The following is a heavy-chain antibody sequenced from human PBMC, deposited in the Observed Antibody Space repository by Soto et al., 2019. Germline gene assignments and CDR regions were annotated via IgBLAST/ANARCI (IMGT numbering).Heavy chain of an antibody. CDR2: ISGSGATT. Sequence: EVQLLESGGGLVQPGGSLRLSCAASGFTFSSYAMSWVRQAPGKGLELVSSISGSGATTNYADSVKGRFPISRDKSKHTRYLQTNSLRAEDTSVYYGAKDSGGRTPIEVVTIAYWGQGTRVTFSS. V-gene: IGHV3-23*01. CDR3: AKDSGGRTPIEVVTIAY. D-gene: IGHD3-22*01. CDR1: GFTFSSYA. J-gene: IGHJ4*02.